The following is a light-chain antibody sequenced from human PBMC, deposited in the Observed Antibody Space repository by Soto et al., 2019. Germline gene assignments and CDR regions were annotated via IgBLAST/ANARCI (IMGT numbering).Light chain of an antibody. Sequence: DIPMTQSPSSLSASVGDRVTITCRASQGIINYLAWYQQKPGKAPKLLIYAASTLQTGVTSRFGGSGSGTDFTLTISGLQPEDVATYYCQKYNSAPLSFGGGTKVEIK. J-gene: IGKJ4*01. CDR3: QKYNSAPLS. CDR2: AAS. V-gene: IGKV1-27*01. CDR1: QGIINY.